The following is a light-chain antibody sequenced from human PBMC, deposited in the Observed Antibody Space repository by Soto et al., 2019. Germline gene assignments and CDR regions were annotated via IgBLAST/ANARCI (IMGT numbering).Light chain of an antibody. CDR2: DAS. V-gene: IGKV1-5*01. J-gene: IGKJ1*01. CDR1: QSISTW. Sequence: DIQMTQSPSTLSASVGDRVTITCWASQSISTWLAWFQQKPGKAPDLLIYDASSLESGVPSRFSGSGSGTEFTLTISSLQSEDFAVYYCQQYNNWPLTFGQGTKVDIK. CDR3: QQYNNWPLT.